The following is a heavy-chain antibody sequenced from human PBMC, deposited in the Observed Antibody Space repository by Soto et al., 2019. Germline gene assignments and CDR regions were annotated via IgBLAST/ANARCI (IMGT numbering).Heavy chain of an antibody. CDR3: SRQNWF. Sequence: GGSLRDSCAASGFTFTTYYMPWVRQALGKGLVWVASIKSDGSEQYYVDSVKGRFTISRDNAKKSLYLQMNSLRAEDTALYYFSRQNWF. J-gene: IGHJ5*01. CDR2: IKSDGSEQ. V-gene: IGHV3-7*03. CDR1: GFTFTTYY.